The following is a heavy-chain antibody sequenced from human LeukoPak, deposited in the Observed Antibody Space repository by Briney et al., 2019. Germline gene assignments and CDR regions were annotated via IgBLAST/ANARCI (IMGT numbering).Heavy chain of an antibody. CDR2: IYHTGDT. V-gene: IGHV4-31*03. CDR1: SGSFSSGGYY. Sequence: SETLSLTCTVSSGSFSSGGYYWSWIRQHPGKGLEWIGNIYHTGDTFYNPSLQSRIIISVDTSKNQFSLKVSSVTAADTAIYYCARRNDPWSGPRNWFDPWGQGILVTVSS. J-gene: IGHJ5*02. CDR3: ARRNDPWSGPRNWFDP. D-gene: IGHD3-3*01.